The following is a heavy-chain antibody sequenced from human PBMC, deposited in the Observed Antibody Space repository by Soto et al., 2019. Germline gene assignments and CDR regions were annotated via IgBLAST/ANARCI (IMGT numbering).Heavy chain of an antibody. D-gene: IGHD3-10*01. V-gene: IGHV3-72*01. J-gene: IGHJ4*02. Sequence: EVHLVESGGGLVQPGGSLRLSCATSGFTFNDHYLDWVRQAAGKGLEWVGRSKNGGQGFATEYAAYVQRRFTVSRDDYKSSLYLHMNSLKNENTAVYSCALWVRGVINYWRQGTLVTVSS. CDR3: ALWVRGVINY. CDR1: GFTFNDHY. CDR2: SKNGGQGFAT.